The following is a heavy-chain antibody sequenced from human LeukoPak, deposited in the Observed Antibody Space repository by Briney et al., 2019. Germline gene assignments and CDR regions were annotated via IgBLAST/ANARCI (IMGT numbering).Heavy chain of an antibody. J-gene: IGHJ4*02. CDR2: IRYDGSNK. V-gene: IGHV3-30*02. Sequence: GGSLRLSCAASGFSFNNYGIHWVRQAPGKGLEWVAFIRYDGSNKYYADSVKGRFTISRDNSKNTLYLQMNSLRAEDTAVYYCATIAAAGLDYWGQGTLVTVSS. CDR1: GFSFNNYG. D-gene: IGHD6-13*01. CDR3: ATIAAAGLDY.